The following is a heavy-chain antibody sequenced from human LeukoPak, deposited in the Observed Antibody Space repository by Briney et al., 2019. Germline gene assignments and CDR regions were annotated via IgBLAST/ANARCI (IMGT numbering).Heavy chain of an antibody. J-gene: IGHJ4*02. CDR1: GSSFTGYW. V-gene: IGHV5-10-1*01. D-gene: IGHD4-17*01. Sequence: GEPLLISCQGSGSSFTGYWISGVRPVPGKGLEWMGRIDPSDSYTNYSPSFQGHVTISADKSISTAYLQWSSLKASDTAMYFCARHYGDYGHYFDYWGQGTLVTVSS. CDR2: IDPSDSYT. CDR3: ARHYGDYGHYFDY.